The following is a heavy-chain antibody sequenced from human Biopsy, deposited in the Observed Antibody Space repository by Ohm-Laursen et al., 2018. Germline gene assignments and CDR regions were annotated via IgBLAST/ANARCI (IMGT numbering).Heavy chain of an antibody. CDR1: GATFSSIG. J-gene: IGHJ4*02. V-gene: IGHV1-69*04. Sequence: SSVKVSCNASGATFSSIGITWVRQVPGQGLEWMGRISPISDTAHYAQKFQGRVTISADKSTGTAFMELSSLRVEDTAVYYCAEGDWIYYFDNWGQGVPVTVSS. CDR2: ISPISDTA. CDR3: AEGDWIYYFDN. D-gene: IGHD2-21*02.